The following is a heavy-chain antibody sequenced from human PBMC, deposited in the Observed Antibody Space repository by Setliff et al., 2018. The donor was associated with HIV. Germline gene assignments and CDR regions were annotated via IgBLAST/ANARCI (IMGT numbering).Heavy chain of an antibody. V-gene: IGHV4-59*01. CDR2: ISYTGNT. CDR3: ANMGGRYGGYFES. D-gene: IGHD3-10*01. J-gene: IGHJ4*02. Sequence: KPSETLSLTCTVSGVSISYYHWSWIRQPPGKGLEWIGYISYTGNTNYDPSLASRVTMSIDTSKMQFSLKLTSVSAADTAVYYCANMGGRYGGYFESWGQGTLVTVSS. CDR1: GVSISYYH.